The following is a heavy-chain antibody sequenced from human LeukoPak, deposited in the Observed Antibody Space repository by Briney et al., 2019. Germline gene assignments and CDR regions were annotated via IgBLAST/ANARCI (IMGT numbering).Heavy chain of an antibody. CDR3: ASMTTATSFNY. V-gene: IGHV4-34*01. J-gene: IGHJ4*02. Sequence: PSETLCLTCAVYGGSFSGYYWSWIRQPPGKGLEWIGEINHSGSTNYNPSLKSRVTISVDTSKNQFSLKLSSVTAADTAVYYCASMTTATSFNYWGQGTLVTVSS. D-gene: IGHD4-17*01. CDR2: INHSGST. CDR1: GGSFSGYY.